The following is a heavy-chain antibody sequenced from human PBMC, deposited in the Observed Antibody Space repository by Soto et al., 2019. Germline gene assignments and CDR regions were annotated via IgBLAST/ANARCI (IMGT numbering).Heavy chain of an antibody. Sequence: ASVKVSCKASGYTFTSYDINWVRQATGQGLEWTGWMNPNSGNTGYAQKFQGRVTMTRNTSISTVYMELSSLRSEDTAVYYCARDLMVRGVVYYYYYNGMDVWGQGTTVTVSS. CDR2: MNPNSGNT. CDR3: ARDLMVRGVVYYYYYNGMDV. V-gene: IGHV1-8*01. J-gene: IGHJ6*02. CDR1: GYTFTSYD. D-gene: IGHD3-10*01.